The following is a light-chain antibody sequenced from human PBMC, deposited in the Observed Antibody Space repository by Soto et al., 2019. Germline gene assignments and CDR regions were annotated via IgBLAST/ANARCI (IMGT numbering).Light chain of an antibody. J-gene: IGKJ1*01. CDR1: QSVSSY. CDR2: GAS. V-gene: IGKV3-15*01. CDR3: QQYNNWPQWT. Sequence: EIVMTQSPATLSVSPGERATLSCSASQSVSSYLACYQHKPGQAPRLLIYGASTRATGIPARFSGSVSGTEFTLTISSLQSEDFAVYYCQQYNNWPQWTFGQGTKVDIK.